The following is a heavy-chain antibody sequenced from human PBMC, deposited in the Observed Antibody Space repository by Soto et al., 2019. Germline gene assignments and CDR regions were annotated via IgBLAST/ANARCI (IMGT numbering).Heavy chain of an antibody. CDR2: ISPYNGNT. J-gene: IGHJ4*02. V-gene: IGHV1-18*04. D-gene: IGHD6-13*01. CDR1: GYTFTNFG. Sequence: GASAKVPCKASGYTFTNFGISWVRQAPGQGLEWMGWISPYNGNTHYAQKFQGRVTVTTDTSTSTAYMEVGSLRSDDTAVYYCARAGSISWTCDYWGQGTLVTVSS. CDR3: ARAGSISWTCDY.